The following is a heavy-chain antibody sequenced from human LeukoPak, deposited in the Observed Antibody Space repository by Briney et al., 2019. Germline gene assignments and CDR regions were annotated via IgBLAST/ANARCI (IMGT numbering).Heavy chain of an antibody. CDR3: ARDYPGDGHPDY. Sequence: GGSLRLSCAASGFTFSSYRMNWVRQAPGKGLEWVSSISKSTSYIHYADAVKGRFIISRDNVKNSLFLQMNSLRAEDTAVYYCARDYPGDGHPDYWGQETLVVVSP. D-gene: IGHD2-21*01. J-gene: IGHJ4*02. V-gene: IGHV3-21*01. CDR2: ISKSTSYI. CDR1: GFTFSSYR.